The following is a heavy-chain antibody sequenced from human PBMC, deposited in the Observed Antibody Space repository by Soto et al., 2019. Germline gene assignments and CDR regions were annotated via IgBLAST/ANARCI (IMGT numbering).Heavy chain of an antibody. J-gene: IGHJ6*02. Sequence: QVQLQESGPGLVKPSQTLSLTCTVSGGSISSGGYYWSWIRQHPGKGLEWIGYIYYSGSTYYNPSLQIXFTISVHTSKXXFXLMXSSVTAADTAVYYCARDNYYDSSGYNYYYYYGMDVWGQGTTVTVSS. CDR2: IYYSGST. V-gene: IGHV4-31*01. CDR3: ARDNYYDSSGYNYYYYYGMDV. D-gene: IGHD3-22*01. CDR1: GGSISSGGYY.